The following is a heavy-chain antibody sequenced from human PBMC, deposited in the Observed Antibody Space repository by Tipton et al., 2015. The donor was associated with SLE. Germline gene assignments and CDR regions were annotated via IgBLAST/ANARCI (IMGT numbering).Heavy chain of an antibody. CDR1: GFTFSSSW. V-gene: IGHV3-20*04. CDR2: INWKGDIT. CDR3: AKGVSAPPGAFDI. J-gene: IGHJ3*02. Sequence: SLRLSCAASGFTFSSSWMHWVRQVPGQGLEWVAGINWKGDITGYADSVKGRFTISRDNAKTSLYLQMYSLRADDTAVYYCAKGVSAPPGAFDIWGQGTMVTVFS. D-gene: IGHD6-6*01.